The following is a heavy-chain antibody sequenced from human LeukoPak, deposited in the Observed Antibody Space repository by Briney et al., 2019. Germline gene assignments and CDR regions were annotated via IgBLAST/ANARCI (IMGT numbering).Heavy chain of an antibody. D-gene: IGHD2-2*01. J-gene: IGHJ4*02. CDR3: ASRPPCSSVSCLYYFDY. CDR2: FSGGGDS. CDR1: GFTSGVYA. V-gene: IGHV3-23*01. Sequence: PGGSLRLSCVASGFTSGVYAMSWVRQAPGKGLEWVSAFSGGGDSFYADSVRGRFSVSADKSKNILYLQMNSLRVEDTAVYYCASRPPCSSVSCLYYFDYWGRGTLVTVSS.